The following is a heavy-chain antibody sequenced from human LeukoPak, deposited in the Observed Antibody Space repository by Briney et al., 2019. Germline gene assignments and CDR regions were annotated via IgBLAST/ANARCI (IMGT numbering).Heavy chain of an antibody. V-gene: IGHV4-4*07. CDR3: ARAGYTISSYRFDY. D-gene: IGHD5-18*01. CDR1: GGSINSYW. CDR2: IYTTGMT. J-gene: IGHJ4*02. Sequence: SETLSLTCSVSGGSINSYWWSWILQPAGKGLEFIGRIYTTGMTNYKPSLKSRVSMSVDTSKNQFSLELRSVTAADTAVYFCARAGYTISSYRFDYWGQGALVTVSS.